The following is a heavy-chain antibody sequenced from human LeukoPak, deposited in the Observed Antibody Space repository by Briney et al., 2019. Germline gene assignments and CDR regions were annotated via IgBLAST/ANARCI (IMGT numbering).Heavy chain of an antibody. CDR3: ARGRYCTNGVCYPYFDH. CDR1: GFTFYDYG. D-gene: IGHD2-8*01. Sequence: PGGSLRLSCSASGFTFYDYGMSWVRYALGKGLEWVSGINWDGGSTGYADSVKGRFTISRDNAKNSLYLQMTSLRAEDTALYYCARGRYCTNGVCYPYFDHWGQGTLVTVSS. V-gene: IGHV3-20*04. CDR2: INWDGGST. J-gene: IGHJ4*02.